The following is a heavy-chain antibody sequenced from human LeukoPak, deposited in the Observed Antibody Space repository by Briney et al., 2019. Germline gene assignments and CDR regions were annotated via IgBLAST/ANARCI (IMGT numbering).Heavy chain of an antibody. V-gene: IGHV4-59*01. CDR2: IYYSGSS. CDR3: ARVPRTYYYYYMDV. CDR1: GGSISGYH. Sequence: TSETLSLTCNVSGGSISGYHWSWIRQPPGKGLEWLGYIYYSGSSNYNPSLKSRVTISADTSKNQFSLKLSSVTVADTAVYYCARVPRTYYYYYMDVWGKGTTVTVSS. J-gene: IGHJ6*03.